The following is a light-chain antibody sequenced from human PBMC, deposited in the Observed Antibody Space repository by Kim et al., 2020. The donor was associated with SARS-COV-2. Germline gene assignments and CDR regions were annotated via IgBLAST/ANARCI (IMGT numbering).Light chain of an antibody. V-gene: IGKV3-11*01. Sequence: GDSATLPCRAGHKFCISLAWYQQTPGRAPRLLIYDAAIRAAGIPDRCRGSGSGTDFTLTIGSLAPEDFAVYYCQQRGNWPPALTFGGGTKVDIK. J-gene: IGKJ4*01. CDR3: QQRGNWPPALT. CDR2: DAA. CDR1: HKFCIS.